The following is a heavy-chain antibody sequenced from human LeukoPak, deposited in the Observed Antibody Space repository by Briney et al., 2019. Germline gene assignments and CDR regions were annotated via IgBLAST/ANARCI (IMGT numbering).Heavy chain of an antibody. Sequence: GGSLRLSCAASGFTFSDYYLSWIRQAPGKGLEWVSYISSSSSYTNYADSVKGRFTISRDNAKISLYLQLNTLRAEDTAVYYCAREGRGDTARSHFDYWGQGTLVTVSS. D-gene: IGHD5-18*01. J-gene: IGHJ4*02. V-gene: IGHV3-11*05. CDR2: ISSSSSYT. CDR1: GFTFSDYY. CDR3: AREGRGDTARSHFDY.